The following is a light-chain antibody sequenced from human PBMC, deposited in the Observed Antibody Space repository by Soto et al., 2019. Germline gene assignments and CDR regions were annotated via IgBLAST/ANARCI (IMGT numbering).Light chain of an antibody. Sequence: EIVLTQSPATLSVSPGERATLSCRASQSVSSNLAWYQQKPGQAPRLLIYGASSRATGIPDRFSGSGSGTDFTLTISSLQPEDVAVYYCQQYYSTLSITFGQGTRLEIK. J-gene: IGKJ5*01. CDR1: QSVSSN. V-gene: IGKV3D-15*01. CDR2: GAS. CDR3: QQYYSTLSIT.